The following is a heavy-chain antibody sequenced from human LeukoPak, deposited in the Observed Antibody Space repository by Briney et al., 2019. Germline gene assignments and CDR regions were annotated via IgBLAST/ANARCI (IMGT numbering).Heavy chain of an antibody. Sequence: GGSLRLSCAASGFTFSSYSMNWVRQAPGKGVEWVSSISSSSSYIYYADSVKGRFTISRDNAKNSLYLQMNSLRAEDTAVYYCARDISSGDVDIVAIDAFDIWGQGTMVTVSS. D-gene: IGHD5-12*01. CDR2: ISSSSSYI. V-gene: IGHV3-21*01. J-gene: IGHJ3*02. CDR3: ARDISSGDVDIVAIDAFDI. CDR1: GFTFSSYS.